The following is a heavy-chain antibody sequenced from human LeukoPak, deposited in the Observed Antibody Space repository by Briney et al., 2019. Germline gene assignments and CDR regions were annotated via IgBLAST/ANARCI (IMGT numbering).Heavy chain of an antibody. V-gene: IGHV4-39*01. Sequence: TSETLSLTCTVSRGSISSSSYYWGWIRQPPGKGLEWIGSIYYSGSTYYNPSLKSRVTISVDTSKNQFSLKLSSATAADTAVYYCARHGVVVVAGLLPNGAFDIWGQGTMVTVSS. J-gene: IGHJ3*02. CDR2: IYYSGST. CDR1: RGSISSSSYY. D-gene: IGHD2-15*01. CDR3: ARHGVVVVAGLLPNGAFDI.